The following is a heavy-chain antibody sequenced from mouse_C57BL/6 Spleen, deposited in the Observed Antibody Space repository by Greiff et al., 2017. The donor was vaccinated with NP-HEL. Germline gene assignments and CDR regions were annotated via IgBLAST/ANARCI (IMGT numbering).Heavy chain of an antibody. CDR3: TTWSYYGSSL. Sequence: EVKVEESGAELVRPGASVKLSCTASGFNIKDDYMHWVKQRPEQGLEWIGWIDPENGDTEYASKFQGKATITADTSSNTAYLQLSSLTSEDTAVYYCTTWSYYGSSLCGQGTSVTVSS. J-gene: IGHJ4*01. CDR2: IDPENGDT. V-gene: IGHV14-4*01. D-gene: IGHD1-1*01. CDR1: GFNIKDDY.